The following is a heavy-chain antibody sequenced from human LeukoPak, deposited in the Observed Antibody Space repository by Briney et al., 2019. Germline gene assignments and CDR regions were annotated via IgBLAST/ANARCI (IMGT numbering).Heavy chain of an antibody. V-gene: IGHV1-2*02. CDR3: ARGPSDASFDY. Sequence: ASVKVSCKTSGYTFSAYYIHWMRQAPGRGFEWMGWINPINGGIRVAQKFQGRVTMTRDTSMNTVYVELSGLLTDDTAVYFCARGPSDASFDYWGQGTLVTVSS. J-gene: IGHJ4*02. CDR2: INPINGGI. D-gene: IGHD1-26*01. CDR1: GYTFSAYY.